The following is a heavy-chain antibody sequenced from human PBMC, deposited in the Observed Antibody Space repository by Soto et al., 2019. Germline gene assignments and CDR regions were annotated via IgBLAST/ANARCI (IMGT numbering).Heavy chain of an antibody. CDR3: AHGRWEESRDGYGGWVDP. CDR2: IIPILGIA. Sequence: QVQLVQSGAEVKKPGSSVKVSCKASGGTFSSYTISWVRQAPGQGLEWMGRIIPILGIANYAQKFQGRVTITADKSTSSAYIERRSLRSEDTAVYYCAHGRWEESRDGYGGWVDPWGQGTLVTVSS. CDR1: GGTFSSYT. J-gene: IGHJ5*02. D-gene: IGHD5-12*01. V-gene: IGHV1-69*02.